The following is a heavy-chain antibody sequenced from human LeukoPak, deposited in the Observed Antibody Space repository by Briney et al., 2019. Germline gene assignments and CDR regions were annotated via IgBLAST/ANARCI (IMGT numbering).Heavy chain of an antibody. CDR2: MNPNSGNT. V-gene: IGHV1-8*03. D-gene: IGHD3-9*01. J-gene: IGHJ6*03. CDR3: ARRAPGYQLLYYMDV. CDR1: GYTFTSYD. Sequence: GASVKVSCKASGYTFTSYDINWVRQATGQGLEWMGWMNPNSGNTGYAQKFQGRVTITRNTSITTAYMELSSLRSEDTAVYYCARRAPGYQLLYYMDVWGKGTTVTVSS.